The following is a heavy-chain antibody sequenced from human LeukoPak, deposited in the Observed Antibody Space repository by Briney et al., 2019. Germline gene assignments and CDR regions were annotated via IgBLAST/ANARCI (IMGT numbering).Heavy chain of an antibody. CDR2: FRSSRGTI. Sequence: AGSLRLSCAASGFSLSTYEMNWVRQPPGKGLEWVSYFRSSRGTIYYADSARGRFTVSGDSAKNSLYLQMNSLRADDTAVYYCARGTLLNAFDIWGQGTMVTVSS. CDR3: ARGTLLNAFDI. CDR1: GFSLSTYE. V-gene: IGHV3-48*03. J-gene: IGHJ3*02. D-gene: IGHD1-26*01.